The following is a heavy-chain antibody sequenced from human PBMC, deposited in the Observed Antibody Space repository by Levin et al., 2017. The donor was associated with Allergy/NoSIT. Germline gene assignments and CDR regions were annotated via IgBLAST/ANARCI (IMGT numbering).Heavy chain of an antibody. Sequence: TGGSLRLSCKASGYTFTGYYMHWVRQAPGQGLEWMGWINPNSGGTNYAQKFQGRVTMTRDTSISTAYMELSRLRSDDTAVYYCARVSITMVRGVIHWFDPWGQGTLVTVSS. D-gene: IGHD3-10*01. J-gene: IGHJ5*02. V-gene: IGHV1-2*02. CDR1: GYTFTGYY. CDR3: ARVSITMVRGVIHWFDP. CDR2: INPNSGGT.